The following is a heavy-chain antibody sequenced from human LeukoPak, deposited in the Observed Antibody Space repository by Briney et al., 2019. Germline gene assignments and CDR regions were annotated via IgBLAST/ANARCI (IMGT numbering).Heavy chain of an antibody. Sequence: SQTLSLTCAISGDSVSSNSAAWNWIRQSPSRGLEWLGRTYYRSKWYNDYAVSVKSRITINPDTSKNQFSLQLNSVTPEDTAVYYCARGGYCSSTSCSYYYYYYGMDAWGQGTTVTVSS. CDR3: ARGGYCSSTSCSYYYYYYGMDA. CDR2: TYYRSKWYN. V-gene: IGHV6-1*01. D-gene: IGHD2-2*01. CDR1: GDSVSSNSAA. J-gene: IGHJ6*02.